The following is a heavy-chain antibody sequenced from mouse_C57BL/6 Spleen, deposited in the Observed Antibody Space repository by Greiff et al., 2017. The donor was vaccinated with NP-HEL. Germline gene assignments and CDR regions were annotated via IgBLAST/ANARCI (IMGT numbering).Heavy chain of an antibody. V-gene: IGHV1-80*01. CDR2: IYPGDGDT. CDR3: ARSWDGGFAY. Sequence: VMLVESGAELVKPGASVKISCKASGYAFSSYWMNWVKQRPGKGLEWIGQIYPGDGDTNYNGKFKGKATLTADKSSSTAYMQLSSLTSEDSAVYFCARSWDGGFAYWGQGTLVTVSA. J-gene: IGHJ3*01. D-gene: IGHD4-1*01. CDR1: GYAFSSYW.